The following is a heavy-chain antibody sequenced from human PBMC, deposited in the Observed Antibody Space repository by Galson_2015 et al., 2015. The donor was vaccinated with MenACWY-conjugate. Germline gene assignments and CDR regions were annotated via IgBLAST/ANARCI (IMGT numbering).Heavy chain of an antibody. CDR2: LSVYNGHT. CDR3: ARDRSSDLMSVGWFDP. D-gene: IGHD6-19*01. V-gene: IGHV1-18*01. CDR1: GYTFSNYG. Sequence: GYTFSNYGISWVRQAPGQGLEWLGWLSVYNGHTNYARMFQGRVAMTTDTSTRTAYMELMSLGSEDTAVYYCARDRSSDLMSVGWFDPWGQGTLVTVSS. J-gene: IGHJ5*02.